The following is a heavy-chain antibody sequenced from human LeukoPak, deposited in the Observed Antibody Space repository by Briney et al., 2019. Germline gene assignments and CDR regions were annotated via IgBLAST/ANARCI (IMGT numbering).Heavy chain of an antibody. V-gene: IGHV1-69*04. J-gene: IGHJ4*02. Sequence: GSSVKVSCKASGGTFSSYAISWVRQAPGQGLEWMGRIIPILGIANYAQKFQGRVTITADKSTSTAYMELSSLRSEDTAVYYCARGYYDILTGYLKYYFDYWGQGTLVTVSS. CDR2: IIPILGIA. CDR3: ARGYYDILTGYLKYYFDY. CDR1: GGTFSSYA. D-gene: IGHD3-9*01.